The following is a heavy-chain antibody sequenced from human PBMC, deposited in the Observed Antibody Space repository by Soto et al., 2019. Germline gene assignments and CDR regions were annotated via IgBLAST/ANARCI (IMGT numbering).Heavy chain of an antibody. D-gene: IGHD2-21*02. CDR2: ISYDGSNK. CDR1: GFTFSSYA. J-gene: IGHJ1*01. Sequence: PGGSLRLSCAASGFTFSSYAMHWVRQAPGKGLEWVAVISYDGSNKYYADSVKGRFTISRDNSKNTLYLQMNSLRAEDTAVYYCARAHCGGDCYYQYFQHWGQGTLVTVSS. CDR3: ARAHCGGDCYYQYFQH. V-gene: IGHV3-30-3*01.